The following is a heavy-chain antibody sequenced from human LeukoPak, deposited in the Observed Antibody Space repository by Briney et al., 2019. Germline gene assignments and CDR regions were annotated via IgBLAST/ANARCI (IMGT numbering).Heavy chain of an antibody. V-gene: IGHV1-8*01. CDR1: GYTFTSYD. J-gene: IGHJ4*02. Sequence: ASVKVSCKASGYTFTSYDINWVRLATGQGLEWMGWMNPNSGNTGYAQKFQGRVTMTRNTSISTAYMELSSLRSGDTAVYYCASYCSGGSCYSLWGQGTLVTVSS. CDR2: MNPNSGNT. CDR3: ASYCSGGSCYSL. D-gene: IGHD2-15*01.